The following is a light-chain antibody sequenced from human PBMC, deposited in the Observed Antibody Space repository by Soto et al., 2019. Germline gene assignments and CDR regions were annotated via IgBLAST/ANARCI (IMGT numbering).Light chain of an antibody. Sequence: DIVMTQSPDSLAVSLGERATINCKSSQSVLYSSNNKDYLAWYQQKPGQPPKLLIYWASTRESGGADRFSGSGYGSDFTLTISSLHAEDVAVYYCQQYYSTPTWTFGQGTKVDI. CDR2: WAS. V-gene: IGKV4-1*01. CDR1: QSVLYSSNNKDY. CDR3: QQYYSTPTWT. J-gene: IGKJ1*01.